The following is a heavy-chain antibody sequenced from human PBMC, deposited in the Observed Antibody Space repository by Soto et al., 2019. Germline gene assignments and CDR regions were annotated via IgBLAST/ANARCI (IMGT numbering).Heavy chain of an antibody. V-gene: IGHV3-7*01. CDR1: GFTFSSYW. Sequence: GGSLRLSCAASGFTFSSYWMSWVRQAPGKGLEWVANIKQDGSEKYYVDSVKGRFTISSDNAKNSRYLQMNSLRAEDTAVYYCARDWASTEQWLAYTDAFDIWGQGTMVTVSS. CDR3: ARDWASTEQWLAYTDAFDI. D-gene: IGHD6-19*01. J-gene: IGHJ3*02. CDR2: IKQDGSEK.